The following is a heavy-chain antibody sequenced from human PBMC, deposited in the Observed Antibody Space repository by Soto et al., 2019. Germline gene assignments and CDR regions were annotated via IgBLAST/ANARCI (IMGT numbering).Heavy chain of an antibody. CDR1: GGSVRSDSFY. D-gene: IGHD3-22*01. J-gene: IGHJ4*02. Sequence: PSETLSLTCTVSGGSVRSDSFYWSWIRQPPGKGLEWIAFIYHSGSTNYNSSLNSRVIISVDTSKKRYFLMLTSMTAATTAIYFCARSRYDNSGYYAENDPDYWGQGTLVTVAA. CDR3: ARSRYDNSGYYAENDPDY. V-gene: IGHV4-61*01. CDR2: IYHSGST.